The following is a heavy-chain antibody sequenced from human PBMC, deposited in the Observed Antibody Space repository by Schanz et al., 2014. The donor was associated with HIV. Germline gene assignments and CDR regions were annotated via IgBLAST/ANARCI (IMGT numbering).Heavy chain of an antibody. Sequence: QVQLVQSGAEVKEPGASVKVSCKPYGHIFTGYLIHWVRQAPGQGLEWMGWINPNSGATDSAQKCQGRVTMTRDTSISTAFMELSSLRSDDTAVYYCARDTNFVLDVWGQGTTVTVSS. CDR2: INPNSGAT. CDR1: GHIFTGYL. V-gene: IGHV1-2*02. CDR3: ARDTNFVLDV. J-gene: IGHJ6*02. D-gene: IGHD2-8*01.